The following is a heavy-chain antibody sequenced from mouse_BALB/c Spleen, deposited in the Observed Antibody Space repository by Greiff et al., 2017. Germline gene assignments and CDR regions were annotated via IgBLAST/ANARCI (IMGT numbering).Heavy chain of an antibody. CDR2: ISSGSSTI. V-gene: IGHV5-17*02. J-gene: IGHJ4*01. CDR3: ARDYYGSTLYAMDY. Sequence: DVMLVESGGGLVQPGGSRKLSCAASGFTFSSFGMHWVRQAPEKGLEWVAYISSGSSTIYYADTVKGRFTISRDNPKNTLFLQMTSLRSEDTAMYYCARDYYGSTLYAMDYWGQGTSVTVSS. D-gene: IGHD1-1*01. CDR1: GFTFSSFG.